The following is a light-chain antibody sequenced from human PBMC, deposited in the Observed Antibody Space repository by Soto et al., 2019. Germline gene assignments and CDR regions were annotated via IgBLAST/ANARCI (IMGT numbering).Light chain of an antibody. Sequence: EFVFTQSPGTLSLSPGERATLSCRASQSLANSFIAWYQQKPGQAPRLVIYDTSSRASGIPDRFSGSGSGTEFTLTISRLETEDFAVFYCQQYGTSEIIFGQGTRLEIK. J-gene: IGKJ5*01. CDR3: QQYGTSEII. CDR2: DTS. V-gene: IGKV3-20*01. CDR1: QSLANSF.